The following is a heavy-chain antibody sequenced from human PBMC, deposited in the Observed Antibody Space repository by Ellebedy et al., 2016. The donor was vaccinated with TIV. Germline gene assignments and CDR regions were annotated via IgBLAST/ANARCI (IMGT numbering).Heavy chain of an antibody. CDR1: GGSISSFY. CDR2: IYYSGST. Sequence: SETLSLTXIVSGGSISSFYWSWIRQPPGKGLEWIGYIYYSGSTNYNPSLKSRVTMSVDTSKNQFSLKLNSVTAADTAVYYCARDHGFWSDNRYYYIDLWGKGTTVTVSS. V-gene: IGHV4-59*01. D-gene: IGHD3-3*01. CDR3: ARDHGFWSDNRYYYIDL. J-gene: IGHJ6*03.